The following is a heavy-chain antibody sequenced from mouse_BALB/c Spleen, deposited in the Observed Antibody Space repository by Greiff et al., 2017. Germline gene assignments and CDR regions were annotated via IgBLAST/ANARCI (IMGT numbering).Heavy chain of an antibody. J-gene: IGHJ4*01. CDR3: SRSGDYDEGRYYYAMDY. D-gene: IGHD2-4*01. CDR2: INPYNDGT. CDR1: GYTFTSYV. V-gene: IGHV1-14*01. Sequence: VQLQQSGPELVKPGASVKMSCKASGYTFTSYVMHWVKQKPGQGLEWIGYINPYNDGTKYNEKFKGKATLTSDKSSSTAYMELSSLTSEDSAVYYCSRSGDYDEGRYYYAMDYWGQGTSVTVSS.